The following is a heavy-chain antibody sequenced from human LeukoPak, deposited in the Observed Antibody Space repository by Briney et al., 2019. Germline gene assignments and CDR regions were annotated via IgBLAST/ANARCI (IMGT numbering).Heavy chain of an antibody. V-gene: IGHV1-18*01. CDR1: GYTFTNYG. J-gene: IGHJ4*02. CDR3: ARDFCSGGTCYARGYFDY. D-gene: IGHD2-15*01. Sequence: ASVKVSCKASGYTFTNYGISWVRQAPGQGGEWVGWISTYHGSTNYAQKLQGRVTMTTDTSTSTAYMELRSLRSDDTAVYYCARDFCSGGTCYARGYFDYWGQGTLVTVPS. CDR2: ISTYHGST.